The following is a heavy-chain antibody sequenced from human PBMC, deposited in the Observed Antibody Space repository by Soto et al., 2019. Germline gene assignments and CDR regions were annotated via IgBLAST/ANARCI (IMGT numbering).Heavy chain of an antibody. V-gene: IGHV1-8*01. CDR2: MNPNSGNT. CDR1: GYTFTSYD. Sequence: WASVKVSCKASGYTFTSYDINWVRQATGQGLEWMGWMNPNSGNTGYAQKFQGRVTMTRNTSISTAYMELSSLRSEDTAVYYCARGWDYYYGMDVWGQGTTVTVSS. J-gene: IGHJ6*02. CDR3: ARGWDYYYGMDV.